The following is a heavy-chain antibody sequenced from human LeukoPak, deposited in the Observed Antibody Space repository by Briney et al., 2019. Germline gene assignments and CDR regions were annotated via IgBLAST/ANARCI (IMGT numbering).Heavy chain of an antibody. J-gene: IGHJ4*02. CDR1: GDSVSSNSAA. CDR2: TYYRSKWYN. V-gene: IGHV6-1*01. D-gene: IGHD3-22*01. Sequence: SQTLSLTCAISGDSVSSNSAAWHWIRQSPSRGLEWLGRTYYRSKWYNDYAVSVKSRITINPDTSKNQFSLQLNSVTAADTAVYYCARQGSGYYYYFDSWGQGTLVTVSS. CDR3: ARQGSGYYYYFDS.